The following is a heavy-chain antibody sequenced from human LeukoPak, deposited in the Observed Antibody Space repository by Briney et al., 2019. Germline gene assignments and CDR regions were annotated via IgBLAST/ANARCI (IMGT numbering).Heavy chain of an antibody. CDR2: ISNSGVTT. CDR3: AKDPRSAAAGQR. Sequence: PGGSLRLSCAASGFTFDDYAMHWVRQAPGKGLEWVSAISNSGVTTYYADSVKGRFTISRDNSKNTLYLQMNSLRAEDTAVYYCAKDPRSAAAGQRWGQGTLVTVSS. CDR1: GFTFDDYA. V-gene: IGHV3-23*01. J-gene: IGHJ4*02. D-gene: IGHD2-15*01.